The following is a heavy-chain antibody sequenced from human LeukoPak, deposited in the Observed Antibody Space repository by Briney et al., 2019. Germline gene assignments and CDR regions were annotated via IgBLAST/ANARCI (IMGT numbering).Heavy chain of an antibody. V-gene: IGHV4-59*01. Sequence: PSETLSLTCTVSGGSISSYYWSWIWQPPGKGLEWIGYIYYSGSTNYNPSLKSRVTISVDTSKNQFSLKLSSVTAADTAVYYCARGLYDYVWGSYRENYYFDYWGQGTLVTVSS. CDR3: ARGLYDYVWGSYRENYYFDY. D-gene: IGHD3-16*02. J-gene: IGHJ4*02. CDR1: GGSISSYY. CDR2: IYYSGST.